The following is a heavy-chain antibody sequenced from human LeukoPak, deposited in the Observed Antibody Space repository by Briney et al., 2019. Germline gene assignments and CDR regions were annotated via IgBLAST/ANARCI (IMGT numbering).Heavy chain of an antibody. V-gene: IGHV4-4*08. D-gene: IGHD6-13*01. CDR2: IYTSGST. CDR3: ARISSSWDYYYYMDV. J-gene: IGHJ6*03. CDR1: GVSISSDF. Sequence: PSETLSLTCTVSGVSISSDFWSWIRQPPGKGLEWIGRIYTSGSTNYNPSLKSRVTISVDTSKNQFSLKLSSVTAADTAVYYCARISSSWDYYYYMDVWGKGTTVTISS.